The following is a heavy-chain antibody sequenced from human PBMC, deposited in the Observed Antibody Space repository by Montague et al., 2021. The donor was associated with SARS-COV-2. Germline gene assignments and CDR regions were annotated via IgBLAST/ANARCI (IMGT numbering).Heavy chain of an antibody. V-gene: IGHV1-18*01. CDR2: VSGQNGRT. D-gene: IGHD2-2*01. CDR1: GYSFSVYG. CDR3: AGGYDRDAFDL. J-gene: IGHJ3*01. Sequence: SVKVSCKASGYSFSVYGINWVRQAPGQGLEWMGWVSGQNGRTRYAQNLQGRVSMTTDTPTSTAHMELSGLTSDDTAIYYCAGGYDRDAFDLWGQGTMVNGSS.